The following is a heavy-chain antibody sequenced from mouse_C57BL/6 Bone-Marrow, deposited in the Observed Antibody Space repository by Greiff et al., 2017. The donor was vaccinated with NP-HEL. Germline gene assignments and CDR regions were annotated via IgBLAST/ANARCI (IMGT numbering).Heavy chain of an antibody. CDR3: ARRGITTVVAPYFDV. V-gene: IGHV1-80*01. D-gene: IGHD1-1*01. CDR1: GYAFSSYW. J-gene: IGHJ1*03. Sequence: QVQLRQSGAELVKPGASVKISCKASGYAFSSYWMNWVKQRPGKGLEWIGQIYPGDGDTNYNGKFKGKATLTADKSSSTAYMQLSSLTSEDSAVYFCARRGITTVVAPYFDVWGTGTTVTVSS. CDR2: IYPGDGDT.